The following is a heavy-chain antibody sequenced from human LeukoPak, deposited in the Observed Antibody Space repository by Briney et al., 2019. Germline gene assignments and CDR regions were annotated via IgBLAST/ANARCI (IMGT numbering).Heavy chain of an antibody. CDR1: GDSVSSNSAA. Sequence: SQTLSLTCAISGDSVSSNSAAWNWIRQSPSRGLEWLVSTYYRSKWYNDYAVSVKSRITINPDTSKNQFSLQLNSVTPEDTAVYYCAREPIAARRVGAFDIWGQGTMVTVSS. CDR3: AREPIAARRVGAFDI. D-gene: IGHD6-6*01. CDR2: TYYRSKWYN. V-gene: IGHV6-1*01. J-gene: IGHJ3*02.